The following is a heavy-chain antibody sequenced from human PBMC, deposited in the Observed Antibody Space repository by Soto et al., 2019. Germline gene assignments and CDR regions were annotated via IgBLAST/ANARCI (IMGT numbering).Heavy chain of an antibody. CDR1: GYTFTSYA. CDR2: INAGNGNT. V-gene: IGHV1-3*05. J-gene: IGHJ4*02. Sequence: QVQLVQSGAEEKKPGASVKVSCKASGYTFTSYAMHWVRQAPGQRLEWMGWINAGNGNTKYSQKFQGRVTITRDTSASTAYMELSSLRSEDTAVYYCARDRGGSGWFDYWGQGTLFTVSS. CDR3: ARDRGGSGWFDY. D-gene: IGHD3-16*01.